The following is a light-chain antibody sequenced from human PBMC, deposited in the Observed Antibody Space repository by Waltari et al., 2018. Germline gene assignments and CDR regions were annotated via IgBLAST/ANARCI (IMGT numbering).Light chain of an antibody. Sequence: DIQLTQSPSTLSASVGDRVTITCRASQDIGTWLAWYQQKPGKAPKLLLYKASRLQSGVPTRFRGQGSGTKFTLTISSPQPEDFATFYCQQFDTYPWTFGQGTKVDIK. CDR2: KAS. J-gene: IGKJ1*01. CDR1: QDIGTW. V-gene: IGKV1-5*03. CDR3: QQFDTYPWT.